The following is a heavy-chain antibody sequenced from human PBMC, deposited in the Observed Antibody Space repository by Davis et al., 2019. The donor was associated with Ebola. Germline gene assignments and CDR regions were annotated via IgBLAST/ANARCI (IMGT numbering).Heavy chain of an antibody. Sequence: PGGSLRLSCAASGYTFSNYWMSWVRQAPGKGLEWVSVIYSAGTTYYADSVKGRFTISSDNSKNTLYLQMRSLRAEDTAIYYCATHMGHFDSGDYWGQGTLVTVSS. V-gene: IGHV3-53*01. D-gene: IGHD3-9*01. J-gene: IGHJ4*02. CDR1: GYTFSNYW. CDR3: ATHMGHFDSGDY. CDR2: IYSAGTT.